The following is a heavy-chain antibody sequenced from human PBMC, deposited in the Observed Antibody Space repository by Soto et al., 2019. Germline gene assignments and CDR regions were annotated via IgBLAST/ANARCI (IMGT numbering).Heavy chain of an antibody. CDR1: GFTFNIYS. V-gene: IGHV3-21*01. CDR3: ARDRQSTPWYAADY. Sequence: GGSLRLSCAASGFTFNIYSMNWVRQAPGKGLEWVSSISGSGGYIYYADSVKGRFTISRDNAKNSLYLQMTSLRDEDTALYYCARDRQSTPWYAADYWGQGSLVTVSS. CDR2: ISGSGGYI. J-gene: IGHJ4*02. D-gene: IGHD6-13*01.